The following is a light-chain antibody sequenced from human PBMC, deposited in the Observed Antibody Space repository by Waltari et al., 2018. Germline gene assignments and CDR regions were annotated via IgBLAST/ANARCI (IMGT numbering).Light chain of an antibody. CDR3: QVWHSRTDHYV. Sequence: SYVLTQPPSVSVAPGQTARITCGGNDIGSKSVHWYQQKPGQAPVLFVYGDSDRPSGIPERFSGSNSGNTATLTISRVEAGDEADYYCQVWHSRTDHYVFGTGTKVTVL. CDR1: DIGSKS. CDR2: GDS. J-gene: IGLJ1*01. V-gene: IGLV3-21*02.